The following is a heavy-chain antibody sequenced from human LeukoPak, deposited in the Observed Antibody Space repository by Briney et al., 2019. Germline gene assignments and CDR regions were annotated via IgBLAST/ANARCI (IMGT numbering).Heavy chain of an antibody. CDR2: VSGSGGST. CDR3: ARAGSWSSRPYFDY. V-gene: IGHV3-23*01. D-gene: IGHD1-26*01. Sequence: GGSLRLSCAASGFSFSSYVMSWVRKAPGKGLEWVSAVSGSGGSTYSADSVKGRFTISRDNSKNMVYLQTSSLRAEDTAVYYCARAGSWSSRPYFDYWGQGILVSVSS. CDR1: GFSFSSYV. J-gene: IGHJ4*02.